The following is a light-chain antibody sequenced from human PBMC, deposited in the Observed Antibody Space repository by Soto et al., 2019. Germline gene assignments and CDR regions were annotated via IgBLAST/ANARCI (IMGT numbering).Light chain of an antibody. CDR1: QSIDSW. J-gene: IGKJ1*01. CDR3: QHYNTYSRT. V-gene: IGKV1-5*03. Sequence: DIQMTQSPSTLSASIGDRVTITCRASQSIDSWLAWYQQKPGKGPKLLIYKASSLQTGVPSRFSGSGSGTEFTLTISSLQANDFATYYCQHYNTYSRTFGQGTKVEVK. CDR2: KAS.